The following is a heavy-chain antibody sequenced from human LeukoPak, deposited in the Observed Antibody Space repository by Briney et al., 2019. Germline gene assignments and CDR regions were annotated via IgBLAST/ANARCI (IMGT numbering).Heavy chain of an antibody. J-gene: IGHJ6*02. CDR1: GFTFSSYS. D-gene: IGHD3-3*01. CDR2: ISSSSSYI. Sequence: GGSLRLSCVASGFTFSSYSMNWVRQAPGKGLEWVSSISSSSSYIYYADSVKGRFTISRDNSKNTLYLQMNSLRAEDTAVYYCAKGDYDFWSGYSCMDVWGQGTTVTVSS. CDR3: AKGDYDFWSGYSCMDV. V-gene: IGHV3-21*04.